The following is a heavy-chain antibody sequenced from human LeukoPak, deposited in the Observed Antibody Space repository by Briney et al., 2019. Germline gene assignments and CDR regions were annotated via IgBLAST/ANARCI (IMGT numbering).Heavy chain of an antibody. CDR2: IIQDGSEK. CDR3: ARGVTTSDY. V-gene: IGHV3-7*04. CDR1: GFTFSSYW. D-gene: IGHD3-22*01. Sequence: PGGSLRLSCAASGFTFSSYWMSWVRQAPGKGLEWTASIIQDGSEKYYVDSVKGRFTISRDNAKNSLDLQMNSLRAEDTAVYYCARGVTTSDYWGHGTLVTVSS. J-gene: IGHJ4*01.